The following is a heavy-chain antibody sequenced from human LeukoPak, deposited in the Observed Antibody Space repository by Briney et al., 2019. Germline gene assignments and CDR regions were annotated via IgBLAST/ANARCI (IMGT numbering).Heavy chain of an antibody. J-gene: IGHJ6*03. CDR1: GFTFSSYS. CDR3: AREQSMVAQPPETYYYYMDV. V-gene: IGHV3-21*01. D-gene: IGHD3-10*01. Sequence: GGSLRLSCAASGFTFSSYSMNWVHQAPGKGLEWVSSISSSSSYIYYADSVKGRFTISRDNAKNSLYLQMNSLRAEDTAVYYCAREQSMVAQPPETYYYYMDVWGKGTTVTVSS. CDR2: ISSSSSYI.